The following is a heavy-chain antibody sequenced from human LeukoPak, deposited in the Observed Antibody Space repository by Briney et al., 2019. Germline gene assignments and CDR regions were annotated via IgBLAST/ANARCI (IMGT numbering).Heavy chain of an antibody. D-gene: IGHD3-22*01. J-gene: IGHJ4*02. CDR3: AKASAMIVVVSKYFDY. Sequence: GGSLRLSCAASGFTFSSYAMSWVRQAPGKGLEWVSAISGSGGSTYYADSVKGRFTISRDNSKNTLYLQMNSLSAEDTAVYYCAKASAMIVVVSKYFDYWGQGTLVTVSS. CDR2: ISGSGGST. V-gene: IGHV3-23*01. CDR1: GFTFSSYA.